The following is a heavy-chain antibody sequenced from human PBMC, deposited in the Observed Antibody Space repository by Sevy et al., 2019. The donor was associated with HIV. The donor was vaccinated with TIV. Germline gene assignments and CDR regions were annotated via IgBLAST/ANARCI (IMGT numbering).Heavy chain of an antibody. J-gene: IGHJ6*02. CDR1: GFTFSSYA. V-gene: IGHV3-30-3*01. Sequence: GGSLRLSCAASGFTFSSYAMHWVRQAPGKGLEWVAVISYDGSNKYYADSVKGRFTISRDNSKNTLYLQMNSLRAEDTAVYYGASQRESLARIGESGYYYYGMDVWGQGTTVTVSS. CDR2: ISYDGSNK. CDR3: ASQRESLARIGESGYYYYGMDV. D-gene: IGHD1-26*01.